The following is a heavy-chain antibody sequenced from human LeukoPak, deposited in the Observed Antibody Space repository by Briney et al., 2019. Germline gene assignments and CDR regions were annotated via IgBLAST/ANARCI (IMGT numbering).Heavy chain of an antibody. CDR3: ARVIAAAGMDWFDP. V-gene: IGHV3-23*01. J-gene: IGHJ5*02. D-gene: IGHD6-13*01. CDR1: GFTFSSYA. CDR2: ISGSGGST. Sequence: GGSLRLSCAASGFTFSSYAMSWVRQAPGKGLEWVSAISGSGGSTYYADSVKGRFTISRDNAKNSLYLQMNSLRAEDTAVYYCARVIAAAGMDWFDPWGQGTLVTVSS.